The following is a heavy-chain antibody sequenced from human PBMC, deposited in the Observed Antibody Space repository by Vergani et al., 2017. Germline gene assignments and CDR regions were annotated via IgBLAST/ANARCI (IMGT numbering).Heavy chain of an antibody. D-gene: IGHD3-3*01. J-gene: IGHJ6*02. V-gene: IGHV4-59*01. CDR1: GGSISSYY. CDR3: ARVTPEYYDFWSGYRAYGMDV. CDR2: IYYSGST. Sequence: QVQLQESGPGLVKPSQTLSLTCTVSGGSISSYYWSWIRQPPGKGLEWIGYIYYSGSTNYNPSLKSRVTISVDTSKNQFSLKLSSVTAADTAVYYCARVTPEYYDFWSGYRAYGMDVWGQGPTV.